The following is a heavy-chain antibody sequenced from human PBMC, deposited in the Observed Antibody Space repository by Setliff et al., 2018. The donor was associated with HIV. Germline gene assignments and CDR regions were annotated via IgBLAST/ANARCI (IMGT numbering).Heavy chain of an antibody. Sequence: GGSLRLSCAASGFTFSSYAMSWVRQAPGKGLEWVSAISGSGGSTYYADSVKGRFTISRDNSKNTLYLQMNSLRAEDTAVYYCARHRFDFGYYYYYMDVWGKGTTVTVSS. CDR1: GFTFSSYA. CDR2: ISGSGGST. CDR3: ARHRFDFGYYYYYMDV. D-gene: IGHD5-12*01. V-gene: IGHV3-23*01. J-gene: IGHJ6*03.